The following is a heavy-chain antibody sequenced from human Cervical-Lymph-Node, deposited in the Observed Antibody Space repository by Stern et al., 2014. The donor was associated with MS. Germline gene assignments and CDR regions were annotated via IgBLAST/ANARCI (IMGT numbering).Heavy chain of an antibody. V-gene: IGHV1-18*01. Sequence: VQLVQSGAEVKKPGASVKVSCKASGYTFTSYGISWVRQAPGQGLEWMGWISAYTGNTNYAQKLQGRVTMTTDTSTSAAYMELRSLRSDDTAVYYCARDPVGGGIAVAGTIYYYYGMDVWGQGTTVTVSS. J-gene: IGHJ6*02. CDR2: ISAYTGNT. CDR1: GYTFTSYG. D-gene: IGHD6-19*01. CDR3: ARDPVGGGIAVAGTIYYYYGMDV.